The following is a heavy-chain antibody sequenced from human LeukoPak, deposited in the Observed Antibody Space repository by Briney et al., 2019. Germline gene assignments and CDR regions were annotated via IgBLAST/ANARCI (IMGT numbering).Heavy chain of an antibody. J-gene: IGHJ4*02. CDR1: GGSISGSSYC. CDR3: AAFTMVRGGQFSDY. D-gene: IGHD3-10*01. V-gene: IGHV4-39*07. Sequence: SETLSLTCTVPGGSISGSSYCWGWIRQPPGKGLEWIGSIYYSGSTYYNPSLKSRVTISVDTSKNQFSLKLSSVTAADTAVYYCAAFTMVRGGQFSDYWGQGTLVTVSS. CDR2: IYYSGST.